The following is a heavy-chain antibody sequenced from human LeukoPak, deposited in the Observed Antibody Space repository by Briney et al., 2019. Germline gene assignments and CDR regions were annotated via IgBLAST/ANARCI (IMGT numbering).Heavy chain of an antibody. CDR2: IGAAGDT. CDR1: GFTFSSYD. V-gene: IGHV3-13*01. CDR3: AKNYGIAAAGTIVDY. D-gene: IGHD6-13*01. J-gene: IGHJ4*02. Sequence: GGSLRLSCAASGFTFSSYDIHWVRQATGKGLEWVSAIGAAGDTYYPGSVKGRFTISRENAKNSLYLQMNSLRAGDTAVYYCAKNYGIAAAGTIVDYWGQGTLVTVSS.